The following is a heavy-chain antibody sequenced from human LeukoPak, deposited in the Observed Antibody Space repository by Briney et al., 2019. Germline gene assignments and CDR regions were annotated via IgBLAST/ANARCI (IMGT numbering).Heavy chain of an antibody. CDR1: GFTFSSYA. J-gene: IGHJ5*02. V-gene: IGHV3-30*04. CDR3: ATTLRNNPP. D-gene: IGHD1-14*01. Sequence: GGSLRLSCAASGFTFSSYAMHWVRQAPGKGLEWVAVISYDGSNKYYADSVKGRFTISRDNSKNTLYLQMNSLRAEDTAVYYCATTLRNNPPWGQGTLVTVSS. CDR2: ISYDGSNK.